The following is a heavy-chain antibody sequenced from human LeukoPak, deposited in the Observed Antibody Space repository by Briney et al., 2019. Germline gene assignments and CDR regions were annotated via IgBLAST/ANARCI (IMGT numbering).Heavy chain of an antibody. J-gene: IGHJ6*02. Sequence: GGSLRLSCAASGFTVSGTYMDWVRQAPGKGLEWVSSISSSSRYIYYADSVKGRFTISRDNAKNSLYLQMNSLRAEDTAVYYCARDHNGMDVWGQGTTVTVSS. CDR2: ISSSSRYI. V-gene: IGHV3-21*01. CDR1: GFTVSGTY. CDR3: ARDHNGMDV.